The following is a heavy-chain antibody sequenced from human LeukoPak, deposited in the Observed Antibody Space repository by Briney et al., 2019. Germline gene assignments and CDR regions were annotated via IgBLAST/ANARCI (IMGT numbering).Heavy chain of an antibody. J-gene: IGHJ4*02. CDR3: ARDYPHGYSSGWDY. D-gene: IGHD6-19*01. V-gene: IGHV4-4*07. Sequence: SETLSLTCTVSGGSISSYYWSWIRQPAGKGLEWIGRIYTSGSTNYNPSLKNRVTMSVDTSKNQFSLKLSSVTAADTAVYYCARDYPHGYSSGWDYWGQGTLVTVSS. CDR1: GGSISSYY. CDR2: IYTSGST.